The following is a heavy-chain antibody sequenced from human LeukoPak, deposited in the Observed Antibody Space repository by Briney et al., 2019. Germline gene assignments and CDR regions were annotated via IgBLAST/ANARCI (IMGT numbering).Heavy chain of an antibody. J-gene: IGHJ6*03. CDR3: SRGIAVEFYYYMDV. D-gene: IGHD6-19*01. Sequence: ASVKVSCKASGYTFTSYGISWVRQAPGQGLEWMGWISAYNGNTNYAQKLQGRVTMTTDTSTSTAYMELRSLRSDDTAVYYCSRGIAVEFYYYMDVWGKGTSVTVSS. V-gene: IGHV1-18*01. CDR2: ISAYNGNT. CDR1: GYTFTSYG.